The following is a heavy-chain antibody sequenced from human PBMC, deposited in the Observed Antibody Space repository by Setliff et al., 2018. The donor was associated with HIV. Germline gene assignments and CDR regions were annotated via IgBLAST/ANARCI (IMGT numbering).Heavy chain of an antibody. D-gene: IGHD3-3*01. J-gene: IGHJ4*02. CDR1: GGSFSGYY. Sequence: SETLSLTCSVSGGSFSGYYWSWIRQPPGKGLEWIGYIYIYNGGSTDYNPSLTSRVTISVDTSRNQFSLKLTSVTAADTAIYYCARGVNFDYWGQGTQVTVSS. CDR3: ARGVNFDY. CDR2: IYIYNGGST. V-gene: IGHV4-59*01.